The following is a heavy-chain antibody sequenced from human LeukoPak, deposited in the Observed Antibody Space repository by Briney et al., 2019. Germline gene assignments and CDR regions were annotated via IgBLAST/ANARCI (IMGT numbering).Heavy chain of an antibody. J-gene: IGHJ4*02. CDR3: AAGLGYCSGGSCQGPGY. D-gene: IGHD2-15*01. CDR1: GFTFSSYA. V-gene: IGHV3-23*01. Sequence: GGSLRLSCAASGFTFSSYAMSWVRRAPGKGLEWVSAISGSGGSTYYADSVKGRFTISRDNSKNTLYLQMNSLRAEDTAVYYCAAGLGYCSGGSCQGPGYWGQGTLVTVSS. CDR2: ISGSGGST.